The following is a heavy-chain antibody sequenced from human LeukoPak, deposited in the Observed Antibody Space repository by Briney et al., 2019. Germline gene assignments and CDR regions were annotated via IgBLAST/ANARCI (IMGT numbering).Heavy chain of an antibody. V-gene: IGHV3-23*01. Sequence: GGTLRLSCAASGFTFSNYGMNWVRQAPGKGLEWVSAISGSGHNTYYADSVKGRFTISRDNSKNTLYLQMNSLRAEDTAVYYCAVEGSGDFDYWGQGTLVTVSS. D-gene: IGHD6-25*01. CDR1: GFTFSNYG. J-gene: IGHJ4*02. CDR3: AVEGSGDFDY. CDR2: ISGSGHNT.